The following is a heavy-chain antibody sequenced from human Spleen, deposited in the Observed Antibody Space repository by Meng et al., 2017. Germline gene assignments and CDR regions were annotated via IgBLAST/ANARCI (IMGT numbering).Heavy chain of an antibody. CDR3: ARGARMTTVTALDY. CDR2: IIPIFGTA. Sequence: GQLVQSWGEVKKPGSSVKVSCKDSGGTFSSYAIIWVRQAPGQGLAWMGGIIPIFGTANYAQKFQGRVTITADESTSTAYMELSSLRSEDTAVYYCARGARMTTVTALDYWGQGTLVTVSS. D-gene: IGHD4-17*01. V-gene: IGHV1-69*01. CDR1: GGTFSSYA. J-gene: IGHJ4*02.